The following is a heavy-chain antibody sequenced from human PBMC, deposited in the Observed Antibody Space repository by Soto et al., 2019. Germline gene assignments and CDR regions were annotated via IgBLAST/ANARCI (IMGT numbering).Heavy chain of an antibody. CDR1: GFXXNXYS. V-gene: IGHV3-48*02. CDR3: ARSVXGHFDY. J-gene: IGHJ4*02. Sequence: EVQLVESGGGLVRPGESLXLSCAASGFXXNXYSMNWIRQAPGKGLEWVSYITSDTLTIRYADSVRVRFIISRDNAGNSVFLQMNSLRDEDTATYYCARSVXGHFDYWGQGALVTVSS. D-gene: IGHD6-19*01. CDR2: ITSDTLTI.